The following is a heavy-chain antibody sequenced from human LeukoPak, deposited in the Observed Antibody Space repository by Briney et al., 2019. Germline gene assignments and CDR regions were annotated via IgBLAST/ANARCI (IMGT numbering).Heavy chain of an antibody. J-gene: IGHJ6*02. CDR1: GFTFSSYA. CDR3: AKGLRPTSSYYYYCLDV. Sequence: PGGCLRLSCAASGFTFSSYAMSWVRQAPGKGLEWVSAISGGGTSTYYADSVKGRFTISRDNSKNTLYLQMNSLRAEDTAVYYCAKGLRPTSSYYYYCLDVWGQGTTVTVSS. D-gene: IGHD5-12*01. V-gene: IGHV3-23*01. CDR2: ISGGGTST.